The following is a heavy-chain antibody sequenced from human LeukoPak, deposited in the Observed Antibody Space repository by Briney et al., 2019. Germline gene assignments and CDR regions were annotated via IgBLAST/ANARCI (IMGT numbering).Heavy chain of an antibody. V-gene: IGHV4-39*01. CDR3: TRLRVRGSIMYYFDN. D-gene: IGHD3-10*01. CDR2: IYYSGTT. CDR1: GGSIRSRDYY. Sequence: SETLSLTCTVSGGSIRSRDYYWGWIRQSPGKGLEWIANIYYSGTTHYNPSLKSRVTLSVDTPKNQFSLKLNSVTAADTAVYYCTRLRVRGSIMYYFDNWGQGPLVTVSS. J-gene: IGHJ4*02.